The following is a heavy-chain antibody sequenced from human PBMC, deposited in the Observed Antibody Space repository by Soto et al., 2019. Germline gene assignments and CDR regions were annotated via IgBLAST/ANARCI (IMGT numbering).Heavy chain of an antibody. CDR3: VRSVIPAAHNWFDP. D-gene: IGHD2-2*01. Sequence: LRLSCAASGFSFGSYSMNWVRQAPGKGLEWVSSISSSTSYIYYADSVKGRFTISRDNAKNSLYLQMNSLRAEDTAVYYCVRSVIPAAHNWFDPWGQGTLVTVSS. V-gene: IGHV3-21*01. CDR2: ISSSTSYI. CDR1: GFSFGSYS. J-gene: IGHJ5*02.